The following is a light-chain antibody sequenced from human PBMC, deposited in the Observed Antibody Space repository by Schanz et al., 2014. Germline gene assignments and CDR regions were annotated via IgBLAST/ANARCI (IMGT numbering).Light chain of an antibody. CDR3: SSYTSSSTLRV. CDR2: DVS. V-gene: IGLV2-14*01. Sequence: QSALTQPASVSGSPGQSITISCTGTSSDVGGYNFVSWYQQHPGKAPKLIIYDVSKRPSGVSDRFSGSNSGNAASLTISGLQAEDEADYYCSSYTSSSTLRVFGGGTKLTVL. J-gene: IGLJ3*02. CDR1: SSDVGGYNF.